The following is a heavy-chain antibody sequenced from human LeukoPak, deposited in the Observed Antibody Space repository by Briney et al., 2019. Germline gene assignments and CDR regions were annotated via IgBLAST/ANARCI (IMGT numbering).Heavy chain of an antibody. V-gene: IGHV3-48*01. CDR1: GFTFSSYS. CDR3: ARDLELRFLEWLFSYMDV. CDR2: ISSSSSTV. J-gene: IGHJ6*03. D-gene: IGHD3-3*01. Sequence: PGGSLRLSCAASGFTFSSYSMNWVRQAPGKGLEWVSYISSSSSTVYYADSVKGRFTISRDNAKNSLYLQMNSLRAEDTAVYYCARDLELRFLEWLFSYMDVWGKGTTVTVSS.